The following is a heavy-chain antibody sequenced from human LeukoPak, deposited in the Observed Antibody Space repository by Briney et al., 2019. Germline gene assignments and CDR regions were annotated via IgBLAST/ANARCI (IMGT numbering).Heavy chain of an antibody. D-gene: IGHD5-12*01. J-gene: IGHJ4*02. V-gene: IGHV3-21*01. CDR3: ARADIVATTYDY. Sequence: GGSLRLSCAASGFTFSSYSMNWVRQAPGKGLEWVSSITGSNNYIYYADSVKGRFTISRDNAKNSLYLQMNSLRAEDTAVYYCARADIVATTYDYWGQGTLVTVSS. CDR2: ITGSNNYI. CDR1: GFTFSSYS.